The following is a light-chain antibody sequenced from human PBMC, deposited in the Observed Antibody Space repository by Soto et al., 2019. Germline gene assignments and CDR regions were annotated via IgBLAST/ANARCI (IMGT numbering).Light chain of an antibody. J-gene: IGKJ1*01. CDR2: NAF. CDR3: LQHDTYPLT. CDR1: QGIRNH. V-gene: IGKV1-17*01. Sequence: DIQMTQSPSSLSASVGDRVTITCRASQGIRNHLLGWYQQKPGKAPKFLIYNAFSFQSGVPSKVSGSGSGTKFTPTISSLQPADFATYSCLQHDTYPLTFGQGTKVEIK.